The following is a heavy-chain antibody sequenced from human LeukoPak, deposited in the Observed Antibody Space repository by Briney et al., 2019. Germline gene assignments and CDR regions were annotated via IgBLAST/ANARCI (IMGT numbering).Heavy chain of an antibody. CDR2: IWYDGSNK. J-gene: IGHJ4*02. CDR1: GFSFSSYN. Sequence: GGSLRLSCAASGFSFSSYNMNWVRQAPGKGLEWVAVIWYDGSNKYYADSVKGRFTISRDNSKNTLYLQMNSLRAEDTAVYYCARSDPTGYWGQGTLVTVSS. V-gene: IGHV3-33*08. CDR3: ARSDPTGY. D-gene: IGHD4-17*01.